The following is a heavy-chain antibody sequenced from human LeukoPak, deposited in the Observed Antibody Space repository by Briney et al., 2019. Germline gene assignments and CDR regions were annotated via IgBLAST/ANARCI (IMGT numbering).Heavy chain of an antibody. Sequence: GASLRLSCAASGFTFSNYEINWVRQAPGKGLEWVSYISGGGDTIYYADSVEGRFTISRDNAKNSLYLQMNSLRAEDTAVYYCARDSIVWSTAARPVDYYYMDVWGKGTTVTVSS. V-gene: IGHV3-48*03. J-gene: IGHJ6*03. D-gene: IGHD6-6*01. CDR1: GFTFSNYE. CDR2: ISGGGDTI. CDR3: ARDSIVWSTAARPVDYYYMDV.